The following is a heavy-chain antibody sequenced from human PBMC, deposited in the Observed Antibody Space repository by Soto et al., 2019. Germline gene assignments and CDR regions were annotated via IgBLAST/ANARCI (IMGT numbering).Heavy chain of an antibody. CDR1: GFTFSDAW. V-gene: IGHV3-15*01. D-gene: IGHD3-22*01. J-gene: IGHJ4*02. CDR3: TTEPYYYDSSGYYRGGYYFDY. Sequence: EVQLVESGGGLVKPGGSLRLSCAASGFTFSDAWMNWVRQAPGKGLEWVGRIKSKTDGGTTDYAAPVKGRFTISRDDSKNTLYLQMNSLKTEDTAVYYCTTEPYYYDSSGYYRGGYYFDYWGQGTLVTVSS. CDR2: IKSKTDGGTT.